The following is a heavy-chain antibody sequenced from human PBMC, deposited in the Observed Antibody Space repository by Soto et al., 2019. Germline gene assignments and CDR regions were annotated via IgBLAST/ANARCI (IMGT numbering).Heavy chain of an antibody. D-gene: IGHD3-10*01. CDR2: ISYDGDNQ. J-gene: IGHJ4*02. V-gene: IGHV3-30*18. Sequence: QVQLVESGGGVVQPGRSLRLSCAASGFTFSDYGMHWVRQAPGKGLEWVAVISYDGDNQYYVDSVKGRFTISRDNSKNTLSLQMNSLRPADTAVYYCAKDLPLRIVMVLGVTGRGYDYWGQGTLVTVSS. CDR1: GFTFSDYG. CDR3: AKDLPLRIVMVLGVTGRGYDY.